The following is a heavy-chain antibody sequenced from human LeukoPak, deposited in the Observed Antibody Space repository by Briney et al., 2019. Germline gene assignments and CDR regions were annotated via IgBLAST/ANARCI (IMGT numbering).Heavy chain of an antibody. CDR2: IRYDGSNK. CDR1: GFTFSSYG. D-gene: IGHD2-2*01. CDR3: AKVDKVYCSSTSCYEYFQH. J-gene: IGHJ1*01. Sequence: GGSLRLSCAASGFTFSSYGMHWVRQAPGKGLEWVAFIRYDGSNKYYADSVKGRLTISRDNSKNTLYLQMNSLRAEDTAVYYCAKVDKVYCSSTSCYEYFQHWGQGTLVTVSS. V-gene: IGHV3-30*02.